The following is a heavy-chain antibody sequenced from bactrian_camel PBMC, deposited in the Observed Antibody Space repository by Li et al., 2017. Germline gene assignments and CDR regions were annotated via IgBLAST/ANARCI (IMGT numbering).Heavy chain of an antibody. CDR2: IDSGGGNP. D-gene: IGHD1*01. CDR3: AKDRWLGSNMEVTSDFDY. CDR1: GFTFSSSA. J-gene: IGHJ6*01. V-gene: IGHV3S40*01. Sequence: VQLVESGGGLVQPGGSLRLSCAASGFTFSSSAMRWVRQSPGKGLEWISSIDSGGGNPSYADSVKGRFTTSRDNAKNTVYLEMNSLKPEDTAMYYCAKDRWLGSNMEVTSDFDYWGQGTQVTVS.